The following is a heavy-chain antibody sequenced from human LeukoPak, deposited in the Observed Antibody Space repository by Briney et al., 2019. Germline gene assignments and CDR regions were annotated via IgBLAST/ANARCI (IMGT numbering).Heavy chain of an antibody. CDR2: INTNTGSP. D-gene: IGHD3-22*01. J-gene: IGHJ4*02. V-gene: IGHV7-4-1*02. CDR3: VRGIDTTGYFNY. CDR1: GYTFTSYG. Sequence: ASVKVSCKASGYTFTSYGISWVRQAPGQGLEWMGWINTNTGSPTYAQGLTGRFVFSLDTSVSTAFLQINSLKAKDTALYYCVRGIDTTGYFNYWGQGTLVTVSS.